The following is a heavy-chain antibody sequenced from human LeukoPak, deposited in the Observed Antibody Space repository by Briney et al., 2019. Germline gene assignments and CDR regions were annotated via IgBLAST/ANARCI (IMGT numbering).Heavy chain of an antibody. Sequence: SETLSLTCTVSGGSISSYYWSWIRQPAGKGLEWIGRIYTSGSTDYNPSLRSRVTISVDTSKNQFSLKLSSVTAADTVVYYCARDLGSYEDWFDPWGQGTLVTVSS. CDR2: IYTSGST. J-gene: IGHJ5*02. CDR3: ARDLGSYEDWFDP. V-gene: IGHV4-4*07. D-gene: IGHD2-15*01. CDR1: GGSISSYY.